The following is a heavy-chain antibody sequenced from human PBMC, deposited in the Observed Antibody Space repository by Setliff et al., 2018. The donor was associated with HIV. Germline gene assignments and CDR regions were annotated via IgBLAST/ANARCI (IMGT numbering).Heavy chain of an antibody. Sequence: PSETLSLTCAVSAYSINSGYYWGWIRQPPGKGLEWIGSIYHSGSIYYNPSLKSRVTISVDTSKNQFSLKLSSVTAADTAVYYCARHDGTYCGGDCYLLGYFDLWGRGTLVTVSS. D-gene: IGHD2-21*02. CDR3: ARHDGTYCGGDCYLLGYFDL. CDR2: IYHSGSI. V-gene: IGHV4-38-2*01. CDR1: AYSINSGYY. J-gene: IGHJ2*01.